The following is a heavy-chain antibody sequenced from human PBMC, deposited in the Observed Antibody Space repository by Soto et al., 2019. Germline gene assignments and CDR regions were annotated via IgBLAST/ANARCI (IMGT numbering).Heavy chain of an antibody. J-gene: IGHJ5*02. CDR3: VRDFGSVAGPFDP. V-gene: IGHV1-69*13. Sequence: SVKVSCKASGGTFSSYAISWVRQAPGQGLEWMGGIIPIFGTANYAQKFQDRVIISADASTSSAYLELFDLTSDDTAVYYCVRDFGSVAGPFDPWGQGTLVTVSS. CDR2: IIPIFGTA. CDR1: GGTFSSYA. D-gene: IGHD6-19*01.